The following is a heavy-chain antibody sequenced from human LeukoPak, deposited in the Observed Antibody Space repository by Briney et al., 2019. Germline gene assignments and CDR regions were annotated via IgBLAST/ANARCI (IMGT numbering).Heavy chain of an antibody. J-gene: IGHJ4*02. V-gene: IGHV3-33*01. D-gene: IGHD5-24*01. CDR1: GFTFSSYG. CDR2: IWYDGSNK. CDR3: ARDSGWLQAFDY. Sequence: RSLRLSCAASGFTFSSYGMHWVRQALGKGLEWVAVIWYDGSNKYYADSVKGRFTISRDNSKNTLYLQMNSLRAEDTAVYYCARDSGWLQAFDYWGQGTLVTVSS.